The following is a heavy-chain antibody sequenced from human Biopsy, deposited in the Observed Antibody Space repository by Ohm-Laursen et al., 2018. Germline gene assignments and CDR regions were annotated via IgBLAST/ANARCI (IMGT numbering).Heavy chain of an antibody. D-gene: IGHD1-26*01. CDR3: ARGTGRYYVYGAFDI. J-gene: IGHJ3*02. CDR2: IYTSGSP. V-gene: IGHV4-4*07. CDR1: GDSINNYY. Sequence: GTLSLTCTASGDSINNYYWSWIRQPAGKGLEWIGRIYTSGSPNYNLSLESRVTMPVDTSKNQFSLNLRSVTAADTAVYYCARGTGRYYVYGAFDIWGQGTVVTVSS.